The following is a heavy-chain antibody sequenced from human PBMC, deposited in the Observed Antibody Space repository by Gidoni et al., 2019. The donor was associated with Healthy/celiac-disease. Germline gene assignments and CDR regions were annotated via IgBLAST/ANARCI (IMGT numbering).Heavy chain of an antibody. Sequence: QVQLQESGPGLVKPSETLSLTCTVSGGSISSYYWSWIRQPPGKGLEWIGYIYYSGSTKYNPSLKSRGTISVDTSKNQFSLKLSSVTAADTAVYYCAREGIVATILGEEVCFDIWGQGTMVTVSS. CDR3: AREGIVATILGEEVCFDI. J-gene: IGHJ3*02. D-gene: IGHD5-12*01. CDR1: GGSISSYY. V-gene: IGHV4-59*01. CDR2: IYYSGST.